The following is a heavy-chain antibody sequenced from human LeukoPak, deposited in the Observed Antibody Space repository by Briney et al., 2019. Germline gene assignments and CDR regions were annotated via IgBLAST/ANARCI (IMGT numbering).Heavy chain of an antibody. J-gene: IGHJ5*02. D-gene: IGHD6-13*01. Sequence: GASVKVSCKASGGTFSSYAISWVRQAPGQGLEWMGGIIPIFGTANYAQKFQGRVTITADESTSTAHMELSSLRSEDTAVYYCARGDSSSWYNNWFDPWGQGTLVTVSS. CDR2: IIPIFGTA. CDR1: GGTFSSYA. V-gene: IGHV1-69*01. CDR3: ARGDSSSWYNNWFDP.